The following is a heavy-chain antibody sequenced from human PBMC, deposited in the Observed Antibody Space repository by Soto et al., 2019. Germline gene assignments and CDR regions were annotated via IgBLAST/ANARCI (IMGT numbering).Heavy chain of an antibody. CDR2: FSSKGGTT. CDR1: GFSFSNYA. V-gene: IGHV3-64D*06. Sequence: GGSLRLSCSASGFSFSNYAMHWVRQAPGKGLQYVSGFSSKGGTTYYADSVKGRFTISRDNSKNTLYLQMSSLRPEDTAVYYCEKEMAPAAIGSLYYYYGMDVWGQGTTVTVSS. J-gene: IGHJ6*02. D-gene: IGHD2-2*01. CDR3: EKEMAPAAIGSLYYYYGMDV.